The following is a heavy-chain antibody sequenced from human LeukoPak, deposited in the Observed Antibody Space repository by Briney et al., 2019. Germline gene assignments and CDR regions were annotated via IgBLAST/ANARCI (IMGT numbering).Heavy chain of an antibody. CDR3: ARDRGGSTSYHFDY. J-gene: IGHJ4*02. CDR2: ISSSSSYI. CDR1: GFTFSSYS. V-gene: IGHV3-21*01. D-gene: IGHD2-2*01. Sequence: GGSLRLSCAASGFTFSSYSMNWVRQAPGKGLEWVSSISSSSSYIYYADSVKGRFTISRDNAKNTLYLQMNSLRAEDTAVYYCARDRGGSTSYHFDYWGQGTLVTVSS.